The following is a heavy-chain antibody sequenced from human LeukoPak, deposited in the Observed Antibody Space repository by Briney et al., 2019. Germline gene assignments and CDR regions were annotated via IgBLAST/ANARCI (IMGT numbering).Heavy chain of an antibody. CDR1: GGTFSSYA. Sequence: GASVKVSCKASGGTFSSYAISWVRQAPGQGLEWMGRIIPILGIANYARKFQGRVTITTDKSTSTAYMELSSLRSEDTAVYYCATTYSSSWYYPFDYWGQGTLVTVSS. CDR2: IIPILGIA. CDR3: ATTYSSSWYYPFDY. V-gene: IGHV1-69*04. D-gene: IGHD6-13*01. J-gene: IGHJ4*02.